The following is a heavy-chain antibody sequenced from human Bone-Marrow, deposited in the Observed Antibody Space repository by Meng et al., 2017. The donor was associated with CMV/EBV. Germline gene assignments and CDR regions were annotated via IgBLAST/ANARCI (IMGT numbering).Heavy chain of an antibody. D-gene: IGHD2-21*01. J-gene: IGHJ4*02. CDR3: AVLWRGRVDY. CDR2: IYYSGST. CDR1: GGSFSSYY. Sequence: SETLSLTCAVYGGSFSSYYWGWIRQPPGKGLEWIGSIYYSGSTYYNPSLKSRVTISVDTSKNQFSLKLSSVTAADTAVYYCAVLWRGRVDYWGQGTLVTVSS. V-gene: IGHV4-39*01.